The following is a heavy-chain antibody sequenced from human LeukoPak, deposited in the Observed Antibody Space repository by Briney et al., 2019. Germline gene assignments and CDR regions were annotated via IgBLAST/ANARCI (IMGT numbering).Heavy chain of an antibody. CDR3: AKEYSSGHFYFDY. D-gene: IGHD6-19*01. CDR1: GFTFSSYS. Sequence: GGSLRLSCAASGFTFSSYSMNWVRQAPGKGLEWVSSISSSSSYIYYADSVKGRFTISRDNSKNTLYLQMNSLTPEDTAMYYCAKEYSSGHFYFDYWGQGTLVTVSS. V-gene: IGHV3-21*01. CDR2: ISSSSSYI. J-gene: IGHJ4*02.